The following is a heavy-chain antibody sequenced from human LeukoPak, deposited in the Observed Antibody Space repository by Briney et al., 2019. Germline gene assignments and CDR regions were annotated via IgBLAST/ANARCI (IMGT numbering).Heavy chain of an antibody. D-gene: IGHD6-19*01. V-gene: IGHV3-30*04. Sequence: GGSLRLSCAASGFTFSTYAMHWVRQAPGKGLEWVAVISYDGSNKYYADSVKGRFTISRDNSKNTPYLQMNSLRPEDTAVYYCAGVALAGTYDYYYMDVWGKGTTVTVSS. J-gene: IGHJ6*03. CDR1: GFTFSTYA. CDR3: AGVALAGTYDYYYMDV. CDR2: ISYDGSNK.